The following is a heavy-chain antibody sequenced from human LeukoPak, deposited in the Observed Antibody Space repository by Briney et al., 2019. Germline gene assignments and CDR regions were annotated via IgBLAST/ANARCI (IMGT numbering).Heavy chain of an antibody. CDR3: ARAPGVLWFGEPTYYGMDV. CDR1: GYTFTSYY. CDR2: INPNSGGT. J-gene: IGHJ6*02. V-gene: IGHV1-2*02. D-gene: IGHD3-10*01. Sequence: ASVKVSCKASGYTFTSYYMHWVRQAPGQGLEWMGWINPNSGGTNYAQKFQGRVTMTRDTSISTAYMELSRLRSDDTAVYYCARAPGVLWFGEPTYYGMDVWGQGTTVTVSS.